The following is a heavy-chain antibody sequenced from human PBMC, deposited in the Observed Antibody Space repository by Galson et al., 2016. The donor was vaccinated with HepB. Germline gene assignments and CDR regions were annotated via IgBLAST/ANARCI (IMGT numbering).Heavy chain of an antibody. V-gene: IGHV4-4*02. CDR3: ATYSGYGDFDY. Sequence: SETLSLTCAVSGGSISSNDWWNWVRQPPGKGLEWIGEISHGGSTNYNPSLKSRVTISLDKSKNQFSLKLSSVTAADTAVYYCATYSGYGDFDYWGQGTLVTVSS. CDR1: GGSISSNDW. CDR2: ISHGGST. D-gene: IGHD5-12*01. J-gene: IGHJ4*02.